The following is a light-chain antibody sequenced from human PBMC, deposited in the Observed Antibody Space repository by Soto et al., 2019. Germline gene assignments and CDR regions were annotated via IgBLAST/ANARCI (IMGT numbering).Light chain of an antibody. CDR1: QSVSTS. CDR3: QQGSYRPPGYA. V-gene: IGKV3-11*01. CDR2: DAS. Sequence: EVVLTQSPDTLSLSPGDRATLSCRASQSVSTSLGGYQQKFGQAPRLLSYDASKRATGIPARFSGSGSATDFTITLTSLEPEDCAVYYCQQGSYRPPGYAFGQGTRLEI. J-gene: IGKJ2*01.